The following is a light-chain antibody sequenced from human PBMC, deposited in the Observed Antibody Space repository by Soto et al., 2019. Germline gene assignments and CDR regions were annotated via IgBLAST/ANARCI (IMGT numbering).Light chain of an antibody. CDR3: QQYHIYSWT. V-gene: IGKV1-5*03. Sequence: DIQMTQSPSSLSASVGDRLSITCRAGENIGAWLAWYQQKPGKAPKLLIYKASSLESGVPSRFSGGGSGTEFTLTISSLQPDDFATYYCQQYHIYSWTFGQGTKVDIK. CDR2: KAS. CDR1: ENIGAW. J-gene: IGKJ1*01.